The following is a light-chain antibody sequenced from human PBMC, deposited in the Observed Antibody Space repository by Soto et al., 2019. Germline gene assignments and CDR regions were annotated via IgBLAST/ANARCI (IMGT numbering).Light chain of an antibody. CDR2: LAS. V-gene: IGKV3-11*01. Sequence: EIVLTQSPATLSSFPGDRVTLSCRASQAVNTRLAWYQHRPGQAPRLRIYLASNRAAGVPARFSGSGSGTDFTLTSSDVEPEDFAVYYCHQRQSWPRTFGQGTTVDI. CDR3: HQRQSWPRT. J-gene: IGKJ1*01. CDR1: QAVNTR.